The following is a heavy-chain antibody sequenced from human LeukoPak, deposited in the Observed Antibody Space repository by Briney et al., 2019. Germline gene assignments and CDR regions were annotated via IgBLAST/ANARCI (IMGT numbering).Heavy chain of an antibody. D-gene: IGHD3-10*01. Sequence: PSETLSLTCTVSGGSISSSSYYWGWIRQPPGKGLEWIGSIYYSGSTYYNPSLKSRVTISVDTSKNQFSLKLSSVTAADTAVYYCASRVWYYGSGSYSNWGQGTLVTVSS. J-gene: IGHJ4*02. CDR2: IYYSGST. V-gene: IGHV4-39*01. CDR3: ASRVWYYGSGSYSN. CDR1: GGSISSSSYY.